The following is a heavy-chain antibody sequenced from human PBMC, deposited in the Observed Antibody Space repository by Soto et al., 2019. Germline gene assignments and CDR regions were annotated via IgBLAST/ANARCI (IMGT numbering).Heavy chain of an antibody. CDR1: GYTFISYG. Sequence: ASVKVSCKASGYTFISYGFSWVRQAPGQGLEWMGWISAYNGKTNYAQKLQGRVTMTTDTSTSTAYMELRSLTSDDTAVYYCARDPSDPYYYDSSTSYLRTGVDYWGQGTLVTVSS. CDR3: ARDPSDPYYYDSSTSYLRTGVDY. V-gene: IGHV1-18*01. CDR2: ISAYNGKT. D-gene: IGHD3-22*01. J-gene: IGHJ4*02.